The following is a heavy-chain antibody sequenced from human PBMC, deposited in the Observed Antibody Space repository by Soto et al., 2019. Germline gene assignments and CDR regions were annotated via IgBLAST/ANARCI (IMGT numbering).Heavy chain of an antibody. Sequence: PSETLSLTCTVSGGSISSGDYYWSWIRQPPGKGLEWIGYIYYSGSTYYNPSLKSRVTISVDTSKNQFSLKLSSVTAADTAVYYCARSLWGYGSGSRPVWFDPWGQGTLVT. CDR2: IYYSGST. CDR1: GGSISSGDYY. CDR3: ARSLWGYGSGSRPVWFDP. J-gene: IGHJ5*02. D-gene: IGHD3-10*01. V-gene: IGHV4-30-4*01.